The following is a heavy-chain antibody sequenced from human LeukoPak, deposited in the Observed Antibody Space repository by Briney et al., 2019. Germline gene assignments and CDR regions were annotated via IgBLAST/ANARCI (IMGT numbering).Heavy chain of an antibody. CDR2: INPNSGGT. Sequence: GASVKVSCKASGYTFTGYYMHWGGQAPGQGLGGRGWINPNSGGTNYAQKFQGRVTMTRDTSISTAYMELSRLRSDDTAVYYCARDSGDYYGSGIFRWFDPWGQGTLVTVSS. CDR1: GYTFTGYY. J-gene: IGHJ5*02. CDR3: ARDSGDYYGSGIFRWFDP. D-gene: IGHD3-10*01. V-gene: IGHV1-2*02.